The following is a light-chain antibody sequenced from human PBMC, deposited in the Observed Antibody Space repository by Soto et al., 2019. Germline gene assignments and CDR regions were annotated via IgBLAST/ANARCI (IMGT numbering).Light chain of an antibody. Sequence: EIVLTQSPGTLSFSPGERATLSCRASQSVSSSYLAWYQQKPGQAPRLLVYGASRRATGIPARFSGSGSGTEFTLAISSLQSEDFAVYYCQQYKNWPPVTFGGGTKVDI. CDR2: GAS. CDR3: QQYKNWPPVT. CDR1: QSVSSSY. J-gene: IGKJ4*01. V-gene: IGKV3D-15*01.